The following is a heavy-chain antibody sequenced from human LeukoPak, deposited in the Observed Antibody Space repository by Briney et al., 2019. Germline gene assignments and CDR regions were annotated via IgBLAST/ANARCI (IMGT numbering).Heavy chain of an antibody. V-gene: IGHV1-69*13. CDR2: IIPIFGTA. Sequence: SVKVSCKASGGTFSSYAISWVRQAPGQGLEWMGGIIPIFGTANYAQKFQGRVTITADESTSTAYMELSSLRSDDTAVYYCARDAPNYDFWSGYYYSLNFDYWGQGTLVTVSS. CDR1: GGTFSSYA. CDR3: ARDAPNYDFWSGYYYSLNFDY. J-gene: IGHJ4*02. D-gene: IGHD3-3*01.